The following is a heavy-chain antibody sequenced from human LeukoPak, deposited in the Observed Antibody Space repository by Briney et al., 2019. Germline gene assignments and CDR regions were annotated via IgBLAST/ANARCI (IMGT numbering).Heavy chain of an antibody. CDR1: GGSFSGYY. J-gene: IGHJ4*02. CDR3: ARDVDDILTGYYLFDY. V-gene: IGHV4-4*07. Sequence: SETLSLTCAVYGGSFSGYYWSWIRQPAGKGLEWIGRIYTSGSTNYNPSLKSRVTMSVDTSKNQFSLKLSSVTAADTAVYYCARDVDDILTGYYLFDYWGQGTLVTVSS. D-gene: IGHD3-9*01. CDR2: IYTSGST.